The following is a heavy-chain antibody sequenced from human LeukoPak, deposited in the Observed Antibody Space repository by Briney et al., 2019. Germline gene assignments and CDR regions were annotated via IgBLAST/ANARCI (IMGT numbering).Heavy chain of an antibody. CDR1: GYTFTSYG. CDR2: ISAYNGNT. J-gene: IGHJ4*02. D-gene: IGHD4-23*01. CDR3: ARNPPYGGNSGTHDY. V-gene: IGHV1-18*01. Sequence: GASVKVSCKASGYTFTSYGISWVRQAPGQGLEWMGWISAYNGNTNYAQKLQGRVTMTTDTPTSTAYMELRSLRSDDTAVYYCARNPPYGGNSGTHDYWGQGTLVTVSS.